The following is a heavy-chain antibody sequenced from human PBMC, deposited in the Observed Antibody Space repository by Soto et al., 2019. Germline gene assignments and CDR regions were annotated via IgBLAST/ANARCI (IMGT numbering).Heavy chain of an antibody. D-gene: IGHD3-9*01. CDR2: INPSGGST. CDR3: ARDSYDITTEGAFDI. Sequence: QVQLVQSGAEVKKPGASVKVSCKASGYTFTSYYMHWVRQAPGQGLEWMGIINPSGGSTSYAQKWQGSDTMTRDTSSSTDYMDLTSLRSEDTAVYYCARDSYDITTEGAFDIWGQGPMVTVSS. V-gene: IGHV1-46*04. CDR1: GYTFTSYY. J-gene: IGHJ3*02.